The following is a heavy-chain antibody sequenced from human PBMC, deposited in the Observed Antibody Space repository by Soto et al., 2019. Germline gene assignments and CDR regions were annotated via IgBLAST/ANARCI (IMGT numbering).Heavy chain of an antibody. V-gene: IGHV4-59*01. CDR1: GGSISSYY. CDR2: IYYSGST. D-gene: IGHD6-13*01. Sequence: SGTLSVTCTVSGGSISSYYWSWIRQPPGKGLEWIGYIYYSGSTNYNPSLKSRVTISVDTSKNQFSLKLSSVTAADTAVYYCARVVYSSSLIMGYYYYGMDVWGQGTTVTVSS. CDR3: ARVVYSSSLIMGYYYYGMDV. J-gene: IGHJ6*02.